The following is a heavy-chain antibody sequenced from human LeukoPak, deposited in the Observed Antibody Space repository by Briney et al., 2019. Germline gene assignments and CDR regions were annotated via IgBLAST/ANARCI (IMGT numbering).Heavy chain of an antibody. J-gene: IGHJ4*02. CDR2: FIPIFGTT. V-gene: IGHV1-69*05. CDR1: GGTFSSYA. D-gene: IGHD1-1*01. CDR3: ARDLGTTGTYDNYCFDY. Sequence: SVKVSCKASGGTFSSYAISWVRQAPGQGLQWMGRFIPIFGTTNYAQKFQGRVSITTDESTSTAYMQLSSLRSEDTAVYYCARDLGTTGTYDNYCFDYWGQGTLVTVSS.